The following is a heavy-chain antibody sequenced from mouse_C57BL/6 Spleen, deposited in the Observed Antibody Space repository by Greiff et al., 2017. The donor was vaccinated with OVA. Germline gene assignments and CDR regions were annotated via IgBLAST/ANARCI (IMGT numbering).Heavy chain of an antibody. CDR1: GYTFTSYW. D-gene: IGHD1-1*01. Sequence: QVQLQQPGAELVKPGASVKMSCKASGYTFTSYWITWVKQRPGQGLEWIGDIYPGSGSTNYNEKFKSKATLTVDTSSSTAYMQLSSLTSEDSAVYYVARPYYGSSYPFAYWGQGTLVTVSA. CDR2: IYPGSGST. J-gene: IGHJ3*01. CDR3: ARPYYGSSYPFAY. V-gene: IGHV1-55*01.